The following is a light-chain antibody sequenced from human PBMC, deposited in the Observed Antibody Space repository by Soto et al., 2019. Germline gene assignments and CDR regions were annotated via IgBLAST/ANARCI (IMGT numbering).Light chain of an antibody. CDR2: SNN. CDR1: SSSIGSNT. Sequence: QPVLTQPPSASGTPGQRVPISCSGTSSSIGSNTVNWYQQLPGTAPKLLIYSNNQRPSGVPDRFSGSKSGTSASLAISGLQSEDEADYYCAAWDDSLNGYVFGTGTQLTVL. J-gene: IGLJ1*01. CDR3: AAWDDSLNGYV. V-gene: IGLV1-44*01.